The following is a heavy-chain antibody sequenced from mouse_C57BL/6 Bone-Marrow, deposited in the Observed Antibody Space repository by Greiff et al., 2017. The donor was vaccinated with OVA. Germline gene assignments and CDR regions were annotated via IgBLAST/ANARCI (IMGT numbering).Heavy chain of an antibody. CDR1: GYTFTSYW. CDR3: ASPSYYYGSSRYAMDY. Sequence: QVQLQQPGAELVKPGASVKMSCKASGYTFTSYWITWVKQRLGQGLEWIGDIYPGSGSTNYNEKFKSKATLTVDTSSSTAYMQLSSLTSEDSAVYYCASPSYYYGSSRYAMDYWGQGTSVTVSS. D-gene: IGHD1-1*01. J-gene: IGHJ4*01. CDR2: IYPGSGST. V-gene: IGHV1-55*01.